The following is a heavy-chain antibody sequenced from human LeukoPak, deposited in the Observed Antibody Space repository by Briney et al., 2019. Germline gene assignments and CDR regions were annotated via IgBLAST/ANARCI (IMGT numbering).Heavy chain of an antibody. CDR1: GGSISSGSYY. CDR2: IYTSGST. J-gene: IGHJ5*02. V-gene: IGHV4-61*02. CDR3: ARSTPTDLPSNWFDP. Sequence: SETLSLTCTVSGGSISSGSYYWSWIRQPAGKGLEWIGRIYTSGSTNYTPSLKSRVTISVDTSKNQFSLKLSSVTAADTAVYYCARSTPTDLPSNWFDPWGQGTLVTVSS.